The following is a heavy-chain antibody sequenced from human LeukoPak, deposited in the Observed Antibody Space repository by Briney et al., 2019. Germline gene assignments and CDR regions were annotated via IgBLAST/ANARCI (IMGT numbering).Heavy chain of an antibody. Sequence: GGSLRLSCSASEFTFSGYTMNWVRQAPGKGLEWVAVIWYDASNKYYADSVKGRFTISRDNSKNTLFLQMNSLRDDDTAVYYCVRGVGVSRFNYFDPWGQGTLVIVSS. V-gene: IGHV3-33*08. CDR1: EFTFSGYT. D-gene: IGHD6-13*01. J-gene: IGHJ5*02. CDR3: VRGVGVSRFNYFDP. CDR2: IWYDASNK.